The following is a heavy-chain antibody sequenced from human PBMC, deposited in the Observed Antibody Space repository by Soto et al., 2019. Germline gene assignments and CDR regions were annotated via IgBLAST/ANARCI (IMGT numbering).Heavy chain of an antibody. D-gene: IGHD5-12*01. CDR3: AGGPGVARNY. Sequence: QLQLQESGSGLVKPSQTLSLTCAVSGGSISSGGYSWSWIRQPPGKGLEWIGYIYHSGSTYYNPSPQSRVTRSVDGSKNQCSLKLSSVTAADTAVYYCAGGPGVARNYWGQGTLVTVSS. J-gene: IGHJ4*02. CDR2: IYHSGST. CDR1: GGSISSGGYS. V-gene: IGHV4-30-2*01.